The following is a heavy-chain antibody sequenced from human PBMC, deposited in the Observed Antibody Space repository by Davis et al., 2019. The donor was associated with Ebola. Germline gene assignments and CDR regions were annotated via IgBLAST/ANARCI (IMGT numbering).Heavy chain of an antibody. CDR1: GFTFSNYG. CDR3: TRDLVVVPAAMVRLRWDAFDI. D-gene: IGHD2-2*01. V-gene: IGHV3-23*01. Sequence: GGSLRLSCGGSGFTFSNYGMNWVRQAPGKGLEWVSGISDSGGNTHYADSVKGRFTISRDNSKNTLYLQMNSLKTEDTAVYYCTRDLVVVPAAMVRLRWDAFDIWGQGTMVTVSS. J-gene: IGHJ3*02. CDR2: ISDSGGNT.